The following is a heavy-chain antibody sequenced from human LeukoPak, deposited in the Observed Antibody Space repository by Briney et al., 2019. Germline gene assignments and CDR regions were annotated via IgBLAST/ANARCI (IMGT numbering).Heavy chain of an antibody. D-gene: IGHD6-19*01. CDR3: AKGGWLEY. V-gene: IGHV3-23*01. CDR2: FRESGGRI. CDR1: GFTPTSND. J-gene: IGHJ4*02. Sequence: GGSLRLSCVASGFTPTSNDTSCVRQAPGKGLEWVSIFRESGGRIYFADSVKGRFTISRDTPKNTLYLQMNSWRAEDTAVYYCAKGGWLEYWGQGTLVTVSS.